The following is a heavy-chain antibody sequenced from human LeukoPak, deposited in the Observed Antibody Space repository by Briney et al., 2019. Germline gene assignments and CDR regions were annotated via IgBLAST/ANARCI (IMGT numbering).Heavy chain of an antibody. D-gene: IGHD2-15*01. J-gene: IGHJ4*02. CDR1: GGSISSSSYY. CDR2: IYYSGST. CDR3: ARTYCSGGSCYPENFDY. V-gene: IGHV4-39*07. Sequence: SETLSLTCTVSGGSISSSSYYWGWIRQPPGKGLEWIGSIYYSGSTNYNPSLKSRVTISVDTSKNQFSLKLSSVTAADTAVYYCARTYCSGGSCYPENFDYWGQGTLVTVSS.